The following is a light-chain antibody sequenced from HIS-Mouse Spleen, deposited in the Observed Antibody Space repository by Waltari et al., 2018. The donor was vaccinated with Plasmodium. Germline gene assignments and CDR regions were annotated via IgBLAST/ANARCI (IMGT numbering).Light chain of an antibody. V-gene: IGLV2-11*01. CDR3: CSYAGSYTWV. J-gene: IGLJ3*02. CDR1: SSDVGGYHY. Sequence: QSALTQPRSVSGSPGQSVTISCTGTSSDVGGYHYVSWYQQHPGQAPKRMIYDVSKRPSGVPDRFSGSKSGNTASLTISGLQAEDEADYYCCSYAGSYTWVFGGGTKLTVL. CDR2: DVS.